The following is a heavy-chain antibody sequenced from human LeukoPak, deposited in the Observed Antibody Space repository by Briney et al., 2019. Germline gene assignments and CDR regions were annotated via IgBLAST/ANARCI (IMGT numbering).Heavy chain of an antibody. CDR2: ISGSGGST. V-gene: IGHV3-23*01. D-gene: IGHD5-24*01. Sequence: GGSLRLSCAASGFTFSSYAMSWVRQAPGKGLEWVSAISGSGGSTYYADSVKGRFTISRDNSKNTLYLQMNSLRAEDTAVYYCAKLQIVGMATIGIGNWFDPWGQGTLVTVSS. J-gene: IGHJ5*02. CDR3: AKLQIVGMATIGIGNWFDP. CDR1: GFTFSSYA.